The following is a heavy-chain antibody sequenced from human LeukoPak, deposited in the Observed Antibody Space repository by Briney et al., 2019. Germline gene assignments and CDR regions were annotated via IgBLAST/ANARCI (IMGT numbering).Heavy chain of an antibody. CDR3: AKDVRYCSSTTCYKPFDY. CDR1: GFSFSDHY. V-gene: IGHV3-23*01. D-gene: IGHD2-2*02. Sequence: PGGSLRLSCAASGFSFSDHYMSWIRQAPGKGLEWVSAFSGSGGSTYYADSVKGRFTISRDNSKNTLYLQMNSLRAEDTAVYYCAKDVRYCSSTTCYKPFDYWGQGTLVTVSS. J-gene: IGHJ4*02. CDR2: FSGSGGST.